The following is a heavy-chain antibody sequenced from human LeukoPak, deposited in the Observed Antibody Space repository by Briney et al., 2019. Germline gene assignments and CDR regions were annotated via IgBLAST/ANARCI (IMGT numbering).Heavy chain of an antibody. CDR3: AGEVSAEYDSTSRMHLDS. CDR1: GFTLSSYY. J-gene: IGHJ4*02. D-gene: IGHD2/OR15-2a*01. Sequence: GGSLRLSCADSGFTLSSYYMSWVRQAPGKGLEWVSVIYNGGSTYYADAVKGRLTISTDNAKNSRLLQMNSLRADDTAVYYCAGEVSAEYDSTSRMHLDSWGQGALVSVSS. CDR2: IYNGGST. V-gene: IGHV3-66*01.